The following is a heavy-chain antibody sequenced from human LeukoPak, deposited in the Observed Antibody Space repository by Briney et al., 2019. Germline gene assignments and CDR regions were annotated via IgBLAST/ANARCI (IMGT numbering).Heavy chain of an antibody. CDR3: ARDYYDSSGYYHPFDP. D-gene: IGHD3-22*01. V-gene: IGHV1-2*04. CDR2: INPNSGGT. CDR1: GYTFTGYY. Sequence: ASVKVSCKASGYTFTGYYMHWVRQAPGQGLEWMGWINPNSGGTNYAQKFQGWVTMTRDTSISTAYMELSRLRSDDTAVYYCARDYYDSSGYYHPFDPWGQGTLVTVSP. J-gene: IGHJ5*02.